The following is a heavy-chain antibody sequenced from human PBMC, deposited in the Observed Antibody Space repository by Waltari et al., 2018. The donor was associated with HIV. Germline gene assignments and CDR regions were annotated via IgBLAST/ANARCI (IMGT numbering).Heavy chain of an antibody. Sequence: QVQLVQSGAEVKKPGSSVKVSGKASGGTFSSYAISWVRQAPGQGLEWMGRIIPILGIANYAQKFQGRVTITADKSTSTAYMELSSLRSEDTAVYYCARKYSSSSPDAFDIWGQGTMVTVSS. CDR3: ARKYSSSSPDAFDI. D-gene: IGHD6-6*01. CDR2: IIPILGIA. CDR1: GGTFSSYA. V-gene: IGHV1-69*04. J-gene: IGHJ3*02.